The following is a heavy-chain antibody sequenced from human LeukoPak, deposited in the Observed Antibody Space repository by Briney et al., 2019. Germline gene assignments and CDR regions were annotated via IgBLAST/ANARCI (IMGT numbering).Heavy chain of an antibody. CDR3: ARSTRRYSYVNP. D-gene: IGHD5-18*01. V-gene: IGHV1-2*02. CDR1: GYTFTGYY. CDR2: INPNSGGT. J-gene: IGHJ5*02. Sequence: ASVKVSCKASGYTFTGYYMHWVRRAPGQGLEWMGWINPNSGGTNYAQKFQGRVTMTRDTSISTAYMELSRLRSDDTAVYYCARSTRRYSYVNPWGQGTLVTVSS.